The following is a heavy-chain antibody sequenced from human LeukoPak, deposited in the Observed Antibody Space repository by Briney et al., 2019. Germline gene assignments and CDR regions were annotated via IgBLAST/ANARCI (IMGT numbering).Heavy chain of an antibody. Sequence: GGSLRLSCAASGFTFSRHAMSWVRRAPGKGLEWVSVIVGSGVDTYYADSVKGRVTTSRDNSKNTLYVQMNRMGAEDTAVYYCAKGPNDSSNYLFDYWGQGTLVTVSS. V-gene: IGHV3-23*01. J-gene: IGHJ4*02. CDR1: GFTFSRHA. CDR3: AKGPNDSSNYLFDY. CDR2: IVGSGVDT. D-gene: IGHD4-11*01.